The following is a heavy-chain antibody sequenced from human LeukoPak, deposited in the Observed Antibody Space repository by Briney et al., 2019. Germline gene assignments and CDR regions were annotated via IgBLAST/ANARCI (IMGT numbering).Heavy chain of an antibody. CDR2: IKKDGSEK. D-gene: IGHD3-3*01. Sequence: GGSLRLSCAASGFTFSSDWMNWVRQTPGKGLEWLASIKKDGSEKIYVDSVKGRFTISRDNAKNSLYLQMNSLRAEDTAVYYCVRDFRLLEDYWGQGTLVTVSS. CDR1: GFTFSSDW. CDR3: VRDFRLLEDY. J-gene: IGHJ4*02. V-gene: IGHV3-7*01.